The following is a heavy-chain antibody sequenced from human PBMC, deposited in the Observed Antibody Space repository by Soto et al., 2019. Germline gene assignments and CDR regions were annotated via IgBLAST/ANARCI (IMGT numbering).Heavy chain of an antibody. CDR1: GGSFSGYY. D-gene: IGHD5-18*01. Sequence: PSETLSLTCAVYGGSFSGYYWSWIRQPPGKGLEWIGEINHSGSTNYNPSLKSRVTISVDTSKNQFSLKLSSVTAADTAVYYCARDVDTAMVATDYWGQGTLVT. V-gene: IGHV4-34*01. CDR2: INHSGST. CDR3: ARDVDTAMVATDY. J-gene: IGHJ4*02.